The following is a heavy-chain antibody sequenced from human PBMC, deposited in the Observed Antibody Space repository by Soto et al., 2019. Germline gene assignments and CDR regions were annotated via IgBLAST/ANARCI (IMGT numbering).Heavy chain of an antibody. CDR2: INHSGST. J-gene: IGHJ6*03. V-gene: IGHV4-34*01. Sequence: SETLSLTCTVYGGSFSGYYWSWIRQPPGKGLEWIGEINHSGSTNYNPSLKSRVTISVDTSKNQFSLKLSFVTAADTAVYYCASIGYCSGGSCYDRLYYYYYYMDVWGKGTTVTVSS. CDR1: GGSFSGYY. CDR3: ASIGYCSGGSCYDRLYYYYYYMDV. D-gene: IGHD2-15*01.